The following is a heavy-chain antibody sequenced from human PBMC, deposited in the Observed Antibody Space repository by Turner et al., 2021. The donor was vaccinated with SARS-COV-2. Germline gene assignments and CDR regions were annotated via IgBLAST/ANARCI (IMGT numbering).Heavy chain of an antibody. J-gene: IGHJ4*02. CDR2: ISYDGSYK. CDR1: GFTFSNYA. D-gene: IGHD2-2*01. V-gene: IGHV3-30-3*01. Sequence: QVQLVESGGGVVQPGRSLRLSCAASGFTFSNYAMHWDRQAPGKGLEWVVFISYDGSYKYYADSVKGRFTISRDNSKNTLYLQMNSLRAEDTAVYYCARDREDCSSSSCYEAYWGQGTLVTVSS. CDR3: ARDREDCSSSSCYEAY.